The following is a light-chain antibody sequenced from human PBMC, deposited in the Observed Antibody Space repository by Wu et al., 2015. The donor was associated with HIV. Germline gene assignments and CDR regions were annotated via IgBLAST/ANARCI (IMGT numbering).Light chain of an antibody. Sequence: QMTQSPSSLSASVGDRVSITCRTSQNINRYLNWYQQKPGKAPKVLIYIASSLESGVPSRFSGSGSGTDFTLTISSLQPEDFATYYCQESYSPLYSFGQGTKVEIK. CDR1: QNINRY. V-gene: IGKV1-39*01. CDR2: IAS. J-gene: IGKJ2*03. CDR3: QESYSPLYS.